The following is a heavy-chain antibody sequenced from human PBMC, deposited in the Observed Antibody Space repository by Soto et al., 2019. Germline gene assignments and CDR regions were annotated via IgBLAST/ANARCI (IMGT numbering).Heavy chain of an antibody. CDR1: GGSISSSSYY. Sequence: PSETLSLTCTVSGGSISSSSYYWGWIRQPPGKGLEWIGSIYYSGSTYYNPSLKSRVTISVDTSKNQFSLKLSSVTAADTAVYYCARLQGAGSSWYYYYGMDVSGKGTTVTVSS. V-gene: IGHV4-39*01. D-gene: IGHD6-13*01. CDR2: IYYSGST. J-gene: IGHJ6*04. CDR3: ARLQGAGSSWYYYYGMDV.